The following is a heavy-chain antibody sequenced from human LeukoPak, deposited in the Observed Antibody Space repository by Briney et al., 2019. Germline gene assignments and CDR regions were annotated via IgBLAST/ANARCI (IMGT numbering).Heavy chain of an antibody. V-gene: IGHV3-23*01. D-gene: IGHD6-19*01. CDR1: GFTFSSYA. CDR3: AKRGASSGWASFDY. Sequence: GGSLRLSCAASGFTFSSYAMSRVRQAPGKGLEWVSAISGSGGRTYYADSVKGRFTTSRDNSKNTMYLQMNSLRAEDTAVYYCAKRGASSGWASFDYWGQGTLVTVSS. J-gene: IGHJ4*02. CDR2: ISGSGGRT.